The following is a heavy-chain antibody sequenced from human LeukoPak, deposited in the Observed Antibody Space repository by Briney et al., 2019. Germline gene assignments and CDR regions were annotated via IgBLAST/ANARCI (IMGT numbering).Heavy chain of an antibody. J-gene: IGHJ4*02. CDR3: VREYHGGYFDF. CDR1: GYIFTSYY. D-gene: IGHD3-16*01. Sequence: ASVKVSCKASGYIFTSYYMRWVRQPPGQGLEWLGVFYPSAGTSEPAQRFRARFTLSDDTSTSTAYMDLRSLKSEDTAIYFCVREYHGGYFDFWGQGTLVTVSS. CDR2: FYPSAGTS. V-gene: IGHV1-46*03.